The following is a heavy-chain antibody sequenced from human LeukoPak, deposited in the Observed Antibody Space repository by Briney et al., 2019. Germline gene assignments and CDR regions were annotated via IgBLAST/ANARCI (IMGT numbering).Heavy chain of an antibody. CDR2: ISAYNGNT. CDR3: ARDQQLLLWFGESIGDWFDP. Sequence: GASVKVSCKPSGYTFTSYGISWVRQAPGQGLEWMGWISAYNGNTNYAQKLQGRVTMTTDTSTSAAYMELRSLRSDDTAVYYCARDQQLLLWFGESIGDWFDPWGQGTLVTVSS. CDR1: GYTFTSYG. V-gene: IGHV1-18*01. D-gene: IGHD3-10*01. J-gene: IGHJ5*02.